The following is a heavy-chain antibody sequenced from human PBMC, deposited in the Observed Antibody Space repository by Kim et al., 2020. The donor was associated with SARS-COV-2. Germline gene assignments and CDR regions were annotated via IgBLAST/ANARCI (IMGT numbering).Heavy chain of an antibody. V-gene: IGHV3-23*01. D-gene: IGHD3-22*01. Sequence: GGYLRLSCAASGFTFSSYSMSWVRQAPGKGLECVSAISGSGGSTYYADSLKGRFTISRDNSKNTLSLQMNSLRAEDTAIFYCAKSLYDNIGPSTTGGYYFDHWGQGTLVTVSS. CDR3: AKSLYDNIGPSTTGGYYFDH. CDR2: ISGSGGST. J-gene: IGHJ4*02. CDR1: GFTFSSYS.